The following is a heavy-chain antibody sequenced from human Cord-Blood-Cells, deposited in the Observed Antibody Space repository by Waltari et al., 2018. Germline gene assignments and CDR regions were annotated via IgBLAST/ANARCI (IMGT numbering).Heavy chain of an antibody. Sequence: QVQLQQWGAGLLKPSETLSLTCAVYGGSFSGYYWSWIRQPPGKGLGWIGEINHSGSTNYNPALKMRVTISVDTAKNQVSLKLSSVTAADTAVYDCARGAFDIWGQGTMVTVSS. J-gene: IGHJ3*02. CDR3: ARGAFDI. CDR2: INHSGST. CDR1: GGSFSGYY. V-gene: IGHV4-34*01.